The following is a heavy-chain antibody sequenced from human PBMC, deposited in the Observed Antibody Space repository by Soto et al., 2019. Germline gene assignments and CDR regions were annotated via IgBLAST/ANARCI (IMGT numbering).Heavy chain of an antibody. CDR2: INSDGSST. CDR3: ARGIAVAGPGDY. Sequence: GGSLRLSCAASGFTFSSYWMHWVRQAPGKGLVWVSRINSDGSSTSYADSVKGRFTISRDNAKNTLYLQMNSLRAEDTAVYYCARGIAVAGPGDYWGQGTLVTVSS. J-gene: IGHJ4*02. V-gene: IGHV3-74*01. D-gene: IGHD6-19*01. CDR1: GFTFSSYW.